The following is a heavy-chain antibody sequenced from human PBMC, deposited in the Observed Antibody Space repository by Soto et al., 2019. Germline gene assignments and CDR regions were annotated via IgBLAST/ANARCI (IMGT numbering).Heavy chain of an antibody. CDR2: ISYDGSNK. CDR1: GFTFSSYA. Sequence: GGSLRLSCAASGFTFSSYAMYWVRQSPGKGLEWVAVISYDGSNKYYADSVKGRFTISRDNSKNTLYLQMNSLRAEDTAVYYCAANTASSGYYSELFDYWGQGTLVTVS. V-gene: IGHV3-30-3*01. J-gene: IGHJ4*02. CDR3: AANTASSGYYSELFDY. D-gene: IGHD3-22*01.